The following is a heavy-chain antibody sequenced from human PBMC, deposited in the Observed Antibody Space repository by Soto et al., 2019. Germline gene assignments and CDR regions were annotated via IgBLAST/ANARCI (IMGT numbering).Heavy chain of an antibody. Sequence: SETLSLTCAVSGGSISSGGYSWSWIRKPPGKGLEWIGDIYHSGSTYYNPSLKSRVTISVDRSKNQFSLKLSSVTAADTAVYYCASSYGGGYSYGVYYYYGMDVWGQGTTVTVSS. V-gene: IGHV4-30-2*01. CDR3: ASSYGGGYSYGVYYYYGMDV. D-gene: IGHD5-18*01. CDR1: GGSISSGGYS. J-gene: IGHJ6*02. CDR2: IYHSGST.